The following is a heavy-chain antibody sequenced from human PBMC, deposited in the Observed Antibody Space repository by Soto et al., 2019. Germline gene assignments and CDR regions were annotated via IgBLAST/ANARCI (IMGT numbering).Heavy chain of an antibody. V-gene: IGHV4-34*01. CDR1: GGSFSGYY. J-gene: IGHJ4*02. CDR3: ARGGPRRRCHYDY. CDR2: INHSGST. Sequence: KTSETLSLTFAVYGGSFSGYYWSWIRQPPGKGLEWTGEINHSGSTNYNPSLKSRVTISVDTSKNQFSLKLSSVTAADTAVYYCARGGPRRRCHYDYWGQGTLVTVSS. D-gene: IGHD2-8*01.